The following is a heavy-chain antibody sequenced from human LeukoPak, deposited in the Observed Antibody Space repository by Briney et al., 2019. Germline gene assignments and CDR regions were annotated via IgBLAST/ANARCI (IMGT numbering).Heavy chain of an antibody. CDR2: ISSSSSTI. CDR1: GFTFSSYS. D-gene: IGHD6-13*01. V-gene: IGHV3-48*01. J-gene: IGHJ4*02. CDR3: AREGIAAAGTEASY. Sequence: GGSLRLSCAASGFTFSSYSMNWVRQAPGKGLEWVSYISSSSSTIYYADSVKGRFTISRDNAKNSLYLQMNSLRAEDTAVYYCAREGIAAAGTEASYWGQGTLVTVSS.